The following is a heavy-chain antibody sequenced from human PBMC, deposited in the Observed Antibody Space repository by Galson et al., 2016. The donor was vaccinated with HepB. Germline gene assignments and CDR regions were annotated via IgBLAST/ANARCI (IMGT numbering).Heavy chain of an antibody. V-gene: IGHV4-59*01. CDR3: AGDEELHCSGGGCYWGFDP. CDR1: GGSMRSNY. J-gene: IGHJ5*02. D-gene: IGHD2-15*01. Sequence: SETLSLTCTVSGGSMRSNYWNWIRQPPGKGLEWIGYIYHSGRTKYNTSLKSRVTISVDASKNQFSLKLSSVTAADTAVYYWAGDEELHCSGGGCYWGFDPWGQGTLVTVSS. CDR2: IYHSGRT.